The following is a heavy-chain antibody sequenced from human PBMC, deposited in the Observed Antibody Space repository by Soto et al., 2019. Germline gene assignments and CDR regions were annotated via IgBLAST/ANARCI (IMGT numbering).Heavy chain of an antibody. J-gene: IGHJ4*02. CDR2: ISGGGGT. D-gene: IGHD3-10*01. Sequence: EVQLVESGGGLVQPGGSLRLSCAASGFDFSTYWMHWVRQAPGKGLVWVSRISGGGGTTYADSVEGRFTISRDNAKNILYRQMSSLREEDTAMYYCIRASGVAGTGEYFWGQGTLVTVSS. CDR3: IRASGVAGTGEYF. V-gene: IGHV3-74*03. CDR1: GFDFSTYW.